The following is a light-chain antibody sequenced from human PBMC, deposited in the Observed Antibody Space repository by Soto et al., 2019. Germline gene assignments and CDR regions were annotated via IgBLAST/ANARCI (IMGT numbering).Light chain of an antibody. J-gene: IGKJ4*01. CDR1: QSISSSY. CDR3: QQYATSPPT. CDR2: GAS. Sequence: EIVLTQSPGTVALSPGERATLSCRASQSISSSYLAWYQQKPGQAPRLLIYGASSRATGIPDRFSGSGSGTHFTLTVSRLEPEDFAVYYCQQYATSPPTFGGGTKVEI. V-gene: IGKV3-20*01.